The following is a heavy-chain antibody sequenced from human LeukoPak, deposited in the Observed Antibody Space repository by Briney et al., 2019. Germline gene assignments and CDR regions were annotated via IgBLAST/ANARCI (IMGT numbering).Heavy chain of an antibody. V-gene: IGHV3-30-3*01. CDR2: ISYDGSKK. CDR1: GFTFSSYA. D-gene: IGHD6-19*01. Sequence: EGSLRLSCAASGFTFSSYAMHWVRQAPGKGLEWVAVISYDGSKKYYADSVKGRFTISRDNSKNTLYLQMNSLRAEDTAVYYCARAVAGTFFDYWGQGTLVTVSS. CDR3: ARAVAGTFFDY. J-gene: IGHJ4*02.